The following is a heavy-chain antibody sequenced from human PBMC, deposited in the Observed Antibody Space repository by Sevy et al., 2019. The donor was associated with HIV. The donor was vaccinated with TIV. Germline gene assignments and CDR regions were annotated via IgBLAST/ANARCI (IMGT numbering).Heavy chain of an antibody. D-gene: IGHD3-3*02. CDR2: ISWNGGAM. Sequence: GGSLRLSCAASGFAFGDYTMHWVRQAPGKGLEGVSGISWNGGAMAYADSVKGRFAISRDDAKNSLYLQISGLRVEDTALYFCARGTTWAGIEDYWGQGTLVTVSS. V-gene: IGHV3-9*01. CDR3: ARGTTWAGIEDY. CDR1: GFAFGDYT. J-gene: IGHJ4*02.